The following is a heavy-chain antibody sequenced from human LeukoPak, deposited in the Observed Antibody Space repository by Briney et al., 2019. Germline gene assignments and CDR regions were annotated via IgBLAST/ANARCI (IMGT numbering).Heavy chain of an antibody. J-gene: IGHJ4*02. D-gene: IGHD6-13*01. Sequence: SETLSLTCTVSGGSLTYYYWTWIRQSPGRRPEWIGYIYYSGSTHYNPSLESRVAFSVDTSKNQVSLRLSSVTAADTAIYYCASLYSSSWYWVPGYYFDYWGQGTLVTVSS. CDR3: ASLYSSSWYWVPGYYFDY. V-gene: IGHV4-59*01. CDR1: GGSLTYYY. CDR2: IYYSGST.